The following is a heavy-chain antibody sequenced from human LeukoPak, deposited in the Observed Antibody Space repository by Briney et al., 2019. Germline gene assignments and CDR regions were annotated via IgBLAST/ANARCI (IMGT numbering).Heavy chain of an antibody. D-gene: IGHD3-10*02. Sequence: PSETLSLTCAVYGGSFSGYYWSWIRQPPGKGLEWIGEINHSGSTNYNPSLKSRVTISVDTSKNQFSLKLSSVTAADTAVYYCARHVLSARYFDYWGQGTLVTVSS. CDR1: GGSFSGYY. J-gene: IGHJ4*02. CDR3: ARHVLSARYFDY. CDR2: INHSGST. V-gene: IGHV4-34*01.